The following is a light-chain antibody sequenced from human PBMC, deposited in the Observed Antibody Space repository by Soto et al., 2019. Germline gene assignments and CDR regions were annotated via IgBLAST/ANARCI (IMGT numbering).Light chain of an antibody. Sequence: QSALTQPAPVSGSPGQSITISCTGTSSDVGSYNLVSWYQQHPGKAPKLMIYEVSKRPSGVSNRFSGSKSGNTASLTISGLQAEDEADYNCCSYAGSRTFGFYVFGTGTKVTAL. CDR1: SSDVGSYNL. CDR3: CSYAGSRTFGFYV. CDR2: EVS. J-gene: IGLJ1*01. V-gene: IGLV2-23*02.